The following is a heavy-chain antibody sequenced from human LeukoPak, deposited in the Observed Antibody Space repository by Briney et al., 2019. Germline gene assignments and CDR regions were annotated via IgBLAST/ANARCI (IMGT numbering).Heavy chain of an antibody. CDR1: GFNFSSYS. CDR3: ARESSGYFY. J-gene: IGHJ4*02. Sequence: GGSLRLSCAASGFNFSSYSMNWVRQAPGKGLEWVSSISSSSSFRYYADSVKGRFTISRDNAKNSLYLQMNSLRAEDTAVFYCARESSGYFYWGQGTLVTVSS. CDR2: ISSSSSFR. D-gene: IGHD3-22*01. V-gene: IGHV3-21*01.